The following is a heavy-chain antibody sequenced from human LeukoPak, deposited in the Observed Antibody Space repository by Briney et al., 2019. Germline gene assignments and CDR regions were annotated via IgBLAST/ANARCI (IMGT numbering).Heavy chain of an antibody. Sequence: ASVKVSCKASGGTFSSYAINWVRQAPGQGLEWMGGIIPIFGTANYAQKFQGRVTITADESTSTAYMELSSLRSEDTAVYYCARAYDSSGYYYQNAFDIWGQGTMVTVSS. D-gene: IGHD3-22*01. CDR2: IIPIFGTA. CDR1: GGTFSSYA. CDR3: ARAYDSSGYYYQNAFDI. V-gene: IGHV1-69*13. J-gene: IGHJ3*02.